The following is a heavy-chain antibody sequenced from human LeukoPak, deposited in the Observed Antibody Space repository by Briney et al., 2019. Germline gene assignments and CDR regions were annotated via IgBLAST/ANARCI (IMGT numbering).Heavy chain of an antibody. Sequence: ASVKVSCKASGYTFTGYYMHWVRQAPGQGLEWMGWINPNSGGTNYAQKFQGRVTMTRNTSISTAYMELSSLRSEDTAVYYCARGGTMVRGVIIHNWFDPWGQGTLVTVSS. J-gene: IGHJ5*02. CDR1: GYTFTGYY. CDR3: ARGGTMVRGVIIHNWFDP. D-gene: IGHD3-10*01. CDR2: INPNSGGT. V-gene: IGHV1-2*02.